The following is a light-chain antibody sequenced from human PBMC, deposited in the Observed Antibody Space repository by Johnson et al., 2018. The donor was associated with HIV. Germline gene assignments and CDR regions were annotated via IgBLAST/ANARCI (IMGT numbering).Light chain of an antibody. CDR2: DNN. Sequence: QSVLTQPPSVSAAPGQKVTISCSGSSSNIGNNYVSWYQQLPGTAPKLLIYDNNKRPSGIPARFSGSKSGTSATLGITGLQTGDEADDYCGTWETSLSAGGVFGTGTKVTVL. CDR3: GTWETSLSAGGV. J-gene: IGLJ1*01. V-gene: IGLV1-51*01. CDR1: SSNIGNNY.